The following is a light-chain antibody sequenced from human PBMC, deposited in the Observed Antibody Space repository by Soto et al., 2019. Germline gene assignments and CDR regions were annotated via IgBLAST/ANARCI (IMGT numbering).Light chain of an antibody. J-gene: IGKJ5*01. Sequence: DIQMTQYTSSLSASVGDRVTITCRASQSISSYLNWYQQKPGKAPKLLIYAASSLQSGVPSRFIGSGSGTNFTLTVSSLQPEDFATYYCQQSYSTPITFGQGTRLEIK. CDR3: QQSYSTPIT. CDR1: QSISSY. V-gene: IGKV1-39*01. CDR2: AAS.